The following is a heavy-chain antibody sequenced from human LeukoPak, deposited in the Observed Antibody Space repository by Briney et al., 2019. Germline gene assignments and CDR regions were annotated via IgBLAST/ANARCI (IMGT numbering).Heavy chain of an antibody. CDR3: AKERFCSGGSCYASHDLH. Sequence: GGSLRLSCAGSGFTFKTYAMSWVRQAPGKGLERVSGVSGSGDFTDYADSVKGRFTISRDNPKNTLFLQMSSLRVEDTAIYYCAKERFCSGGSCYASHDLHWGQGILVTVSS. J-gene: IGHJ4*02. D-gene: IGHD2-15*01. CDR2: VSGSGDFT. V-gene: IGHV3-23*01. CDR1: GFTFKTYA.